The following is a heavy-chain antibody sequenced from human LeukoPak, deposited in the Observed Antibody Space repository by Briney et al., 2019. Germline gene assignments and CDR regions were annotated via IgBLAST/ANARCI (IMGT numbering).Heavy chain of an antibody. Sequence: SETLSLTCTVSGGSISRYYWNWIRLPPGKGLEWIGEINHSGSTNYNPSLKGRVTISVDTSKNQFSLKLSSVTAADTAVYYCARGDYSNYYWFDPWGQGTLVTVSS. CDR3: ARGDYSNYYWFDP. D-gene: IGHD4-11*01. CDR1: GGSISRYY. V-gene: IGHV4-34*01. J-gene: IGHJ5*02. CDR2: INHSGST.